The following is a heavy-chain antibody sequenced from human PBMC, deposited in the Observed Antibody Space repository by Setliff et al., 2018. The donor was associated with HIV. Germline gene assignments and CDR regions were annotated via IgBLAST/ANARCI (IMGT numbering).Heavy chain of an antibody. CDR1: GYTFTNYG. Sequence: ASVKVSCKASGYTFTNYGITWVRQDPGQGLEWMGWISAFNGNTNYAQKVQGRVTMTTDTSTSTAYMELRTLRSDDTAVYYCARVLISSCWYIYMDVWGKGTTVTVSS. V-gene: IGHV1-18*01. CDR3: ARVLISSCWYIYMDV. CDR2: ISAFNGNT. J-gene: IGHJ6*03. D-gene: IGHD6-19*01.